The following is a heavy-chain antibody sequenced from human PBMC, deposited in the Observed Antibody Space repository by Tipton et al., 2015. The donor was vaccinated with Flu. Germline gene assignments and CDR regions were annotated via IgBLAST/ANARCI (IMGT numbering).Heavy chain of an antibody. CDR2: IYSDGST. J-gene: IGHJ5*02. Sequence: GSLRLSCVVSGFTVSSNYMTWVRQAPGKGLEWVSVIYSDGSTYYIDSVKGRFTISRDNSKNMLSLEMNSLRAEDTAVYYCARGQGANPWGQGTLVTVSS. CDR3: ARGQGANP. CDR1: GFTVSSNY. V-gene: IGHV3-53*01.